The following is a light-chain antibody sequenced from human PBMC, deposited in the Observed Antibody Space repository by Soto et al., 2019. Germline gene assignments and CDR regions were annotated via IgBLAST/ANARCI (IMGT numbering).Light chain of an antibody. Sequence: DIQMTQSPSSLSASVGDRVTITCQASQDIKNYLNWYQQKPGKAPKLLIYAASSLQSGVPSRFSGSGSGTDFTLTISSLQPEDFATYYCQQSYSTPRTFGPGTKVDIK. J-gene: IGKJ3*01. CDR3: QQSYSTPRT. V-gene: IGKV1-39*01. CDR2: AAS. CDR1: QDIKNY.